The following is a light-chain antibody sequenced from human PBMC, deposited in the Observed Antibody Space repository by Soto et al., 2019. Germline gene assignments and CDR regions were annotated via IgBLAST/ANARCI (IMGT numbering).Light chain of an antibody. CDR2: AVS. V-gene: IGKV3-20*01. J-gene: IGKJ1*01. CDR1: QTVNRNY. Sequence: EIILTQSPGTLALSPGDGATLSCRASQTVNRNYLAWYHQRPGQPPRLLIYAVSNRASGVPDRFSGDGSGTEFTLTIGRLDPDDFAVYYCQQYIDSPRTFGQGTRVEVK. CDR3: QQYIDSPRT.